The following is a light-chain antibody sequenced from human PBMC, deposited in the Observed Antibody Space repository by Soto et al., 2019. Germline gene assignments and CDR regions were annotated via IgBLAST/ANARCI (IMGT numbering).Light chain of an antibody. V-gene: IGKV3-15*01. J-gene: IGKJ1*01. CDR3: QQYNNWPQT. CDR1: QSVSSK. CDR2: GAS. Sequence: EIVMTQSPATLSVTQGERATLSCRASQSVSSKLAWYQQKPGQAPRLLIYGASTRATDIPARFSGSGSGTEFTLTISSLQSEDFAVYYCQQYNNWPQTFGQGTKVEIK.